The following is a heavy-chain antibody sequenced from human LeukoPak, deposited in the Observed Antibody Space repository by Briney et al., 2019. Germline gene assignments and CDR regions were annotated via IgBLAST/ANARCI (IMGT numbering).Heavy chain of an antibody. CDR1: GFTFSSYS. D-gene: IGHD7-27*01. Sequence: PGGSLRLSCAASGFTFSSYSMNWVRQAPGKGLEWVSSISSSSSYIYYADSVKGRFTISRDNAKNSLYLQMNSLRAEDTALYYCAKVHRLGMGDWYYDLWGRGTLVTVSS. J-gene: IGHJ2*01. CDR2: ISSSSSYI. CDR3: AKVHRLGMGDWYYDL. V-gene: IGHV3-21*04.